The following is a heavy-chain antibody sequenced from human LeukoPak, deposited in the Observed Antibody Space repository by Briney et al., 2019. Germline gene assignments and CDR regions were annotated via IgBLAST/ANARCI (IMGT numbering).Heavy chain of an antibody. CDR1: GGTFSSYA. V-gene: IGHV1-69*04. CDR2: TIPILGIA. CDR3: ARVAYYYYYGMDV. J-gene: IGHJ6*02. Sequence: ASVKVSCKASGGTFSSYAIRWVRPAPGQGLEWMGRTIPILGIANYAQKFQGRVTITADKSTSTAYMELSSLRSEDTAVYYCARVAYYYYYGMDVWGQGTTVTVSS.